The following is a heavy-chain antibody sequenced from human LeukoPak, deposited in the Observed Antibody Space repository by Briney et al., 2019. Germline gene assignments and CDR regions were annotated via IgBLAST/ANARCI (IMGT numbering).Heavy chain of an antibody. CDR3: ARKSIAVAGRKPYDS. V-gene: IGHV4-34*01. CDR1: GGSFSGYY. D-gene: IGHD6-13*01. CDR2: IDHSGRT. Sequence: PSETLSLTCAVYGGSFSGYYWSWIRQPPGRGLEWIGEIDHSGRTNSNASLKSRVTISVDMSKNQFSLRLSSATAADTAVYYCARKSIAVAGRKPYDSWDQGSLVTVSS. J-gene: IGHJ4*02.